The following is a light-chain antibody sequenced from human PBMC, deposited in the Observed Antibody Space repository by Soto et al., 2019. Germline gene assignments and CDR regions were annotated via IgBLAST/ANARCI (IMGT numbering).Light chain of an antibody. Sequence: SLLTQSPATLTLSPGERATLSCRASPSVTNYLAWYQQKPGQAPRLLIYGAFNRATGIPARFSGSGSGTDFTLTISSLEPEDFAVYYCQQRNIWPPVTFGQGTRLEI. CDR2: GAF. CDR3: QQRNIWPPVT. V-gene: IGKV3-11*01. CDR1: PSVTNY. J-gene: IGKJ5*01.